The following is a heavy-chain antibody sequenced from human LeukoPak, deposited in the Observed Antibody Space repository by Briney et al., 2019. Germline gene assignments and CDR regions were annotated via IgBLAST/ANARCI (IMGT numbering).Heavy chain of an antibody. V-gene: IGHV3-30-3*01. Sequence: EGSLRLSCAASGFTFSSYAMNWVRQAPGKGLEWVAFISYDGNNKYYADSVKGRFTISRDNSKNTLPLQMDSLRPDDTAVYYCARDLSRRYSIDYWGQGTLVTVSS. CDR2: ISYDGNNK. D-gene: IGHD2-15*01. J-gene: IGHJ4*02. CDR1: GFTFSSYA. CDR3: ARDLSRRYSIDY.